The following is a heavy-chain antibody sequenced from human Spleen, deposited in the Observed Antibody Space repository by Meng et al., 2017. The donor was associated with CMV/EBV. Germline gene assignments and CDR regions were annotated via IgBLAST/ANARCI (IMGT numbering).Heavy chain of an antibody. Sequence: SVSCGGCFWTWIQQPPGKGLEWIGYVSYAGNTKYNPSLMSRVTMSLDTTRDQFSLRLNSVIAADTAVYYCARSSGGRMTSYNYFDPWGQGALVTVSS. J-gene: IGHJ5*02. CDR2: VSYAGNT. V-gene: IGHV4-61*08. CDR1: SVSCGGCF. D-gene: IGHD3-16*01. CDR3: ARSSGGRMTSYNYFDP.